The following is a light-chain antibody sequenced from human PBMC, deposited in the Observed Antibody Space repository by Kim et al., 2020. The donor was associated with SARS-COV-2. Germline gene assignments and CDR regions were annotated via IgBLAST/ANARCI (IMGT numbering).Light chain of an antibody. CDR2: YDS. J-gene: IGLJ2*01. CDR3: QVWDSSSDHPGVV. V-gene: IGLV3-21*04. CDR1: NIGSKS. Sequence: YELTQPPSVSVAPGKTARITCGGNNIGSKSVHWYQQKPGQAPVLVIYYDSDRPSGIPERFSGSNSGNTATLTISRVEAGDEADYYCQVWDSSSDHPGVV.